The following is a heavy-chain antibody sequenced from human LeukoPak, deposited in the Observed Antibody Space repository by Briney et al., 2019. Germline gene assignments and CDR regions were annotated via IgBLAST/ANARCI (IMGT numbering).Heavy chain of an antibody. D-gene: IGHD2-21*01. V-gene: IGHV1-2*06. CDR3: ARDGNPYCGGDCFAVAPDY. CDR1: GYNFLDYY. J-gene: IGHJ4*02. Sequence: ASVKVSCKASGYNFLDYYVHWVRQAPGQGLEWIGRINPNLGGTKFAPKFQGRVSMTVDTSIRTTYMELNRLRDDDTAVYYCARDGNPYCGGDCFAVAPDYWGQGTLVTVSS. CDR2: INPNLGGT.